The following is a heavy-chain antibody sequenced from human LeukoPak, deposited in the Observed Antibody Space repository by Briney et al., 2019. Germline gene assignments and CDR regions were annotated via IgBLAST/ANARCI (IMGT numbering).Heavy chain of an antibody. V-gene: IGHV4-38-2*02. J-gene: IGHJ4*02. CDR1: GYSISSGYY. CDR2: IYHSGST. CDR3: ARLPRSARPPPYYFDY. Sequence: SETLSLTCTVSGYSISSGYYWGGIRQPPGKGLEWIGSIYHSGSTYYNPSLKSRVTISVDTSKNQFSLKLSSVTAADTAVYYCARLPRSARPPPYYFDYWGQGTLVTVSS. D-gene: IGHD6-6*01.